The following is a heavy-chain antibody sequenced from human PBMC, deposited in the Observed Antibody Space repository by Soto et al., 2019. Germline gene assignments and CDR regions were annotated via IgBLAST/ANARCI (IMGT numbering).Heavy chain of an antibody. CDR1: GYTFTSYA. J-gene: IGHJ3*02. CDR2: INAGNGNT. V-gene: IGHV1-3*01. D-gene: IGHD4-17*01. CDR3: ATKSGDYVTNAFDI. Sequence: QVQLVQSGAEVKKPGASVKVSCKASGYTFTSYAMHWVRQAPGQRLEWMGWINAGNGNTKYSQKFQGRVTITRDTSASTAYMELSSLRSEDTAVYYCATKSGDYVTNAFDIWGQGTMVTVSS.